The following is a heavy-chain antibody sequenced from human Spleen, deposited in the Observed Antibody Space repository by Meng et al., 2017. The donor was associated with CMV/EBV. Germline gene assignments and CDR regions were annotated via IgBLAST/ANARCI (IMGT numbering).Heavy chain of an antibody. D-gene: IGHD3-16*02. CDR3: AREGVHDYVWGSYRYNYFDY. Sequence: GESLKISCAASGFTFSSYQMNWVRQAPEKGLEWVSYISSGGSTIYYADSVKGRFTISRDNAKNSLYLQMNSLRAEDTAVYYCAREGVHDYVWGSYRYNYFDYWGQGTLVTVSS. V-gene: IGHV3-48*03. CDR1: GFTFSSYQ. J-gene: IGHJ4*02. CDR2: ISSGGSTI.